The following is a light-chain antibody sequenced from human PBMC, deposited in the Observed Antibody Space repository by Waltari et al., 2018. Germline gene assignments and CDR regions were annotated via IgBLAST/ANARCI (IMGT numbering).Light chain of an antibody. J-gene: IGKJ2*01. CDR3: QPYGSSPYT. CDR2: GAS. V-gene: IGKV3-20*01. CDR1: QSVTSSY. Sequence: IVLTQSPGTLSLSPGERATLSCRASQSVTSSYLAWYQKKVGQAPRLLIYGASNRATGIPDRCSGSGSGTDFTLTINRLEPEDFAVYYCQPYGSSPYTFGQGTKLEIK.